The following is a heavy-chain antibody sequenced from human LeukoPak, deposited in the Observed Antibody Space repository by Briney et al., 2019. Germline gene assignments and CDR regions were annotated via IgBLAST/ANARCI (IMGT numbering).Heavy chain of an antibody. Sequence: ASVKVSCKASGGTFSSYAISWVRQAPGQGLEWIGRIIPILGIANYAQKFQGRVTITADKSTSTAYMELSSLRSEDTAVYYCARGDHVWGSQTLEFDYWGQGALVTVSS. CDR3: ARGDHVWGSQTLEFDY. J-gene: IGHJ4*02. V-gene: IGHV1-69*04. D-gene: IGHD3-16*01. CDR2: IIPILGIA. CDR1: GGTFSSYA.